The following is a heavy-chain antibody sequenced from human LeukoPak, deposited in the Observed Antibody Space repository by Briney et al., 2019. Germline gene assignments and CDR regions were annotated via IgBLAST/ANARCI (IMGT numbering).Heavy chain of an antibody. Sequence: SETLSLTCTVSGGSVSSGSYYWSWIRQPPGKGLEWIGYIYYSGSTNYNPSLKSRVTISVDTSKNQFSLKLSSVTAADTAVYYCARGSYSSGWIMLGRQHYFDYWGQGTLVTVSS. CDR3: ARGSYSSGWIMLGRQHYFDY. CDR2: IYYSGST. J-gene: IGHJ4*02. D-gene: IGHD6-19*01. CDR1: GGSVSSGSYY. V-gene: IGHV4-61*01.